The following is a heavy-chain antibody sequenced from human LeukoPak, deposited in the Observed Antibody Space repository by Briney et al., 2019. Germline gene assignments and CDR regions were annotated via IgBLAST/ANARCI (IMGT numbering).Heavy chain of an antibody. Sequence: GASVKVSCRASGYTFTGYYMHWVRQAPGQGLEWMGWINPNSGATNYAQEFQGRVTMTRDTSISTAYMELSRLTSDDMAVYYCSRGELEGPDFDYWGQGTLVTVSS. CDR1: GYTFTGYY. CDR3: SRGELEGPDFDY. V-gene: IGHV1-2*02. D-gene: IGHD1-26*01. CDR2: INPNSGAT. J-gene: IGHJ4*02.